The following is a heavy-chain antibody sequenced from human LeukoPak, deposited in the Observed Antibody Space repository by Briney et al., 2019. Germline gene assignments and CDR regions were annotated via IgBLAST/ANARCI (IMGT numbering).Heavy chain of an antibody. Sequence: LSLTCTVSGGSISSYYWSWIRQPPGKGLEWVGRTRNKANSYTTEYAASVKGRFTISRDDSKNSLYLQMNSLKTEDTAVYYCGRIQYYYDSSGYYYASDYMDVWGKGTTVTVSS. CDR2: TRNKANSYTT. D-gene: IGHD3-22*01. CDR1: GGSISSYY. V-gene: IGHV3-72*01. J-gene: IGHJ6*03. CDR3: GRIQYYYDSSGYYYASDYMDV.